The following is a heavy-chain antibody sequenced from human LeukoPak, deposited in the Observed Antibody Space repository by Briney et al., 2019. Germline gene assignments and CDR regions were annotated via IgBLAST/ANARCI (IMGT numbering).Heavy chain of an antibody. CDR1: GYSISGGFY. J-gene: IGHJ6*03. Sequence: PSETLSLTCSVSGYSISGGFYWGWIRQPPGKGLEWIGNIHHSGTTYYNPSLKSRVTISVDTSKNQLSLKLRSVSAADTAIYYCVRDGGSGYATYYYMDVWGKGTTVTVS. D-gene: IGHD5-12*01. V-gene: IGHV4-38-2*02. CDR3: VRDGGSGYATYYYMDV. CDR2: IHHSGTT.